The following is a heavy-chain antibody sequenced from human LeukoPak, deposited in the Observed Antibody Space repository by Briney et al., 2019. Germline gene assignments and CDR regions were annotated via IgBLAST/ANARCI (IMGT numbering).Heavy chain of an antibody. D-gene: IGHD3-3*01. CDR3: ARVYDFWRCFNLD. J-gene: IGHJ4*02. CDR2: MNPNSGNT. Sequence: ASVKVSCKASGYTFTSYDINWVRQATGQGLEWMGWMNPNSGNTGYAQKFQGRVTITRNTSISTAYMELSSLRSEDTAVYYCARVYDFWRCFNLDWGQGTLVTVSS. V-gene: IGHV1-8*03. CDR1: GYTFTSYD.